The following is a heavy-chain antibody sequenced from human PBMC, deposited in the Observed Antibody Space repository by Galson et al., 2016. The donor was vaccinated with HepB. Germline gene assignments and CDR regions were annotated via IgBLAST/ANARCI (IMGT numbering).Heavy chain of an antibody. J-gene: IGHJ6*03. CDR2: INLDGSTT. V-gene: IGHV3-74*01. CDR3: ARDQLRILYGRRYYYMDV. D-gene: IGHD2-8*01. CDR1: GFTFTTYW. Sequence: SLRLSCAASGFTFTTYWMHWVRQAPGKGLVWVSRINLDGSTTTYADSVKGRFTISRDSAKNTLYLQMNSVRAEDTAVYYCARDQLRILYGRRYYYMDVWGKGSTATVSS.